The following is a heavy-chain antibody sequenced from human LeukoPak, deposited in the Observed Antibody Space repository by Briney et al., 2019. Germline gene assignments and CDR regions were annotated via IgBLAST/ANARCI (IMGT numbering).Heavy chain of an antibody. V-gene: IGHV3-33*01. CDR2: INYEGRNK. CDR3: ARPIGNWFDP. D-gene: IGHD3-10*01. CDR1: GFVFSTYG. Sequence: GGSLRLSCAASGFVFSTYGMHWVRQAPGKGLEWVAFINYEGRNKYYVDSVRGRFTISRDNSKNTLYLQMNSLRSEDTAVYYCARPIGNWFDPWGQGTLVTVSS. J-gene: IGHJ5*02.